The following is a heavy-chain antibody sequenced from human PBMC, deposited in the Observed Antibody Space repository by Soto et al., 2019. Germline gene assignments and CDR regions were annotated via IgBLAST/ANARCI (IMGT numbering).Heavy chain of an antibody. CDR1: GGSITAVNSC. J-gene: IGHJ4*02. CDR3: AIRLGGGNSGYFDS. CDR2: IYNGGAT. D-gene: IGHD2-21*02. Sequence: PSETLSLTCTVSGGSITAVNSCWSWIRQSPDKGLEWIGHIYNGGATNNNPSLTSRVTISVDMSKNQFSLKLTSMTAADTAVYYCAIRLGGGNSGYFDSCGQGTLVTVSS. V-gene: IGHV4-30-4*01.